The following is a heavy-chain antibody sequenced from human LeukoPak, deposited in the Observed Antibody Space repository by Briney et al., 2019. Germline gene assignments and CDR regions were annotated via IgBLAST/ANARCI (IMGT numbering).Heavy chain of an antibody. D-gene: IGHD3-22*01. CDR3: ARDYYDSSGYYYERGFDY. J-gene: IGHJ4*02. CDR1: GFTVSSNC. CDR2: IYSGGST. Sequence: GGSLRLSCAASGFTVSSNCMSWVRQAPGKGLEWVSVIYSGGSTYYADSVKGRFTISRDNSKNTLYLQMNSLRAEDTAVYYCARDYYDSSGYYYERGFDYWGQGTLVTVSS. V-gene: IGHV3-66*01.